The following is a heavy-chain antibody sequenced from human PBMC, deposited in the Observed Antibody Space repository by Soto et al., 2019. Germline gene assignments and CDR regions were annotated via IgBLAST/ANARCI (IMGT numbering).Heavy chain of an antibody. V-gene: IGHV2-5*01. D-gene: IGHD3-22*01. CDR1: GFSHSTSGLA. CDR2: IYWNDDK. Sequence: QITLKESGPTLVKPTQNLTLTCTLSGFSHSTSGLAVGWIRQPPGKALEWLGHIYWNDDKYYSTSLKSRLSLTNDTSKNQVVLTMTNVDPVDTGPYSCARLLTSALFSYDLWGQGSLVTVSS. J-gene: IGHJ1*01. CDR3: ARLLTSALFSYDL.